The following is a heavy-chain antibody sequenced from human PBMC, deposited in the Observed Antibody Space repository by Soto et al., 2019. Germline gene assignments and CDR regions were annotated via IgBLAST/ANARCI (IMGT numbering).Heavy chain of an antibody. CDR3: ARLPVAANGGAIDY. CDR1: GGSISSAGYY. Sequence: QVQLQESGPGLVKPSQTLSLTCTVSGGSISSAGYYWNWIRQHPGKGLEWIGFIYYSGSTYYNPSLKGRVTISLDTSKNQFSLKLSSVTAADTAVFYCARLPVAANGGAIDYWGQGTLVTVSS. CDR2: IYYSGST. V-gene: IGHV4-31*03. D-gene: IGHD6-19*01. J-gene: IGHJ4*02.